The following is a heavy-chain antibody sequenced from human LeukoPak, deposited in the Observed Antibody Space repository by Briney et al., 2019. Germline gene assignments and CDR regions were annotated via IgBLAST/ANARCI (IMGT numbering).Heavy chain of an antibody. CDR1: GGSISSSSYY. CDR2: IYYSGST. Sequence: PSETLSLTCTVSGGSISSSSYYWGWIRQPPGKGLEWIGSIYYSGSTYYNPSLKSRVTISVDTSKNQFSLKLSSVTAADTAMYYCARQGDYGYYFDYWGQGTLVTVSS. D-gene: IGHD4-17*01. CDR3: ARQGDYGYYFDY. J-gene: IGHJ4*02. V-gene: IGHV4-39*07.